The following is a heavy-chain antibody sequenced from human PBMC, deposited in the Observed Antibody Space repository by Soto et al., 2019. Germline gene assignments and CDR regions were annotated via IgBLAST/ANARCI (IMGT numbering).Heavy chain of an antibody. J-gene: IGHJ4*02. V-gene: IGHV4-31*01. CDR3: AREDDYGIDY. D-gene: IGHD4-17*01. CDR2: IYYSGST. CDR1: GGSISSGGYY. Sequence: QVQLQESGPGLVKPSQTLSLTCTVSGGSISSGGYYWSWIRQHPGKGLEWIGYIYYSGSTYYNPSLKXLVXIXGDTSKNQFSLKLSSVTAADTAVYYCAREDDYGIDYWGQGTLVTVSS.